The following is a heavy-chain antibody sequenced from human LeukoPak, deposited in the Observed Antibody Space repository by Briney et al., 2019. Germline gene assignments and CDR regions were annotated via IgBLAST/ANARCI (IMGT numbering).Heavy chain of an antibody. CDR2: IYYTGTT. CDR3: AREAPGSGAIDY. D-gene: IGHD1-14*01. Sequence: PSETLSLTCTFSGASSSHYYWTWIRQPPGKGLEWIGCIYYTGTTNYNPSLKSRVTLSIDTSKNQFSLKVTSVTAADTAVYYCAREAPGSGAIDYWGQGTLVTVSS. V-gene: IGHV4-59*01. CDR1: GASSSHYY. J-gene: IGHJ4*02.